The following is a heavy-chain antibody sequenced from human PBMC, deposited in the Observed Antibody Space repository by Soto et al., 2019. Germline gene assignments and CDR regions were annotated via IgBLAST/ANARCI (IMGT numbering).Heavy chain of an antibody. CDR1: GCIFSTSA. CDR2: ISGSGGAT. V-gene: IGHV3-23*01. Sequence: GGARRLSCSGSGCIFSTSAMSWVRQAPGKGLEWVSSISGSGGATFYADSVKGPFTISRDNSKNTLYLQMNSLRSEDTAVFYYSKGYHRGRPEYWAQGTLVTVSS. J-gene: IGHJ4*02. CDR3: SKGYHRGRPEY. D-gene: IGHD2-2*01.